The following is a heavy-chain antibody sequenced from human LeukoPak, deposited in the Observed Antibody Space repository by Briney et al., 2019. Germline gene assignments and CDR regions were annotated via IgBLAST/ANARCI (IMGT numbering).Heavy chain of an antibody. Sequence: PGGSLRLSCAASGFTFDDYAMHWVRQAPGKGLEWVSLISGDGGSTYYADSEKGRFTISRDNSKNSLYLQMNSLRTEDTALYYCAKDREPGIAAAGEFDYWGQGTLVTVSS. CDR3: AKDREPGIAAAGEFDY. D-gene: IGHD6-13*01. V-gene: IGHV3-43*02. CDR2: ISGDGGST. CDR1: GFTFDDYA. J-gene: IGHJ4*02.